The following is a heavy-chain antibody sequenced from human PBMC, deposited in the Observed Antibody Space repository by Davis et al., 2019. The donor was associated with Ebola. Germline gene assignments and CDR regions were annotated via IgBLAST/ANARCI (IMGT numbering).Heavy chain of an antibody. J-gene: IGHJ4*02. CDR2: IWYDGSNK. D-gene: IGHD5-12*01. CDR3: ARDSWDSGYPDY. Sequence: GESLKISCAASGFTFSSYVMHWVRQAPGKGLEWVAVIWYDGSNKYYADSVKGRFTISRDNSKNTLYLQMNSLRAEDTAVYYCARDSWDSGYPDYWGQGTLVTVSS. V-gene: IGHV3-33*01. CDR1: GFTFSSYV.